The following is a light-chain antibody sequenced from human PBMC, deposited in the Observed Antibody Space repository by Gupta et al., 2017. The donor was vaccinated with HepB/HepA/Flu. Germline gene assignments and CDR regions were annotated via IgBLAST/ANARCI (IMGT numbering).Light chain of an antibody. J-gene: IGKJ1*01. CDR2: EAS. CDR1: QTVLYSYDRKNY. Sequence: ESLGERATIKCKSSQTVLYSYDRKNYLAWYQQKPGKPPKVLIYEASNGAAGVPDRFSGSGSGTDFTLTVTTLQAEDVAVYYCQQYYSVPRTFGQGTKVEI. V-gene: IGKV4-1*01. CDR3: QQYYSVPRT.